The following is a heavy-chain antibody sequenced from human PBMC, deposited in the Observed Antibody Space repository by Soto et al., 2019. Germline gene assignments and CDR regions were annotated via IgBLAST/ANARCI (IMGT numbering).Heavy chain of an antibody. J-gene: IGHJ6*02. CDR2: IKSKTDGGTT. D-gene: IGHD4-17*01. Sequence: GGSLRLSCAASGFTFSNAWMNWVRQAPGKGLEWVGRIKSKTDGGTTDYAAPVKGGFTISRDDSKNTLYLQMNSLKTADTAVYYCTTDLITVTPLGVGYYYYGMDVWGQGTTVTVSS. CDR1: GFTFSNAW. V-gene: IGHV3-15*07. CDR3: TTDLITVTPLGVGYYYYGMDV.